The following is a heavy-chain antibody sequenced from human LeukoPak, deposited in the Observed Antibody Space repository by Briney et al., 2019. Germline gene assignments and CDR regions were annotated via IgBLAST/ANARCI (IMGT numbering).Heavy chain of an antibody. CDR3: ARVGMADCGGDCLGWFDP. CDR1: GFIFSNYA. D-gene: IGHD2-21*02. Sequence: GGSLRLSCAASGFIFSNYAMNWVRQAPGKGLEWVSTVSGTGTSTYYADSVKGRFTISRDNSKNTLFLQMNSLRVEDTAVYYCARVGMADCGGDCLGWFDPWGQGTLVTVSS. J-gene: IGHJ5*02. V-gene: IGHV3-23*01. CDR2: VSGTGTST.